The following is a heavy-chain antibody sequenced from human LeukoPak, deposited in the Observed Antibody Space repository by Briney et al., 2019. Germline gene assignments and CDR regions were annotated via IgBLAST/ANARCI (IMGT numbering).Heavy chain of an antibody. CDR2: ILGCGGST. V-gene: IGHV3-23*01. CDR3: AKWGDYDVLTGYYDPDY. CDR1: VFTFSNYA. Sequence: PGASLRLSCAASVFTFSNYAMSWGRQAPGKRLGWVSAILGCGGSTYYADSVKGRFTGSRDNSKSTLYLQMISLRAKDAALYYCAKWGDYDVLTGYYDPDYWGQGTLVTVSS. D-gene: IGHD3-9*01. J-gene: IGHJ4*02.